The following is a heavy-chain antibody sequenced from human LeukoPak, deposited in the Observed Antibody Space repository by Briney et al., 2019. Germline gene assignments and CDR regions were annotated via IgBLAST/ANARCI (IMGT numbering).Heavy chain of an antibody. CDR1: GFTFSDHY. V-gene: IGHV3-72*01. J-gene: IGHJ6*02. D-gene: IGHD2/OR15-2a*01. Sequence: GGSLRLSCVVSGFTFSDHYMDWVRQAPGKGLEWIGRSKNKGNSYTTEYAASVTGRFTISRDDSKNSLYLQMNSLKTEDTAVYYCAGENRRSSYYYGMDVWGQGTTVTVSS. CDR3: AGENRRSSYYYGMDV. CDR2: SKNKGNSYTT.